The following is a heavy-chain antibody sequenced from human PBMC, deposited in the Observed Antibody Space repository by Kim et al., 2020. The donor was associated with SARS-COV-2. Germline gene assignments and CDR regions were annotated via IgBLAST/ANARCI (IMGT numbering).Heavy chain of an antibody. CDR2: MNPNSGNT. Sequence: ASVKVSCKASGYTFTSYDINWVRQATGQGLEWMGWMNPNSGNTGHAQKFQGRVTMTRNTSISTAYMELSSLRSEDTAVYYCARGGYSGYDYGIFEVVVVAATPDAFDIWGQGTMVTVSS. V-gene: IGHV1-8*01. CDR1: GYTFTSYD. CDR3: ARGGYSGYDYGIFEVVVVAATPDAFDI. D-gene: IGHD2-15*01. J-gene: IGHJ3*02.